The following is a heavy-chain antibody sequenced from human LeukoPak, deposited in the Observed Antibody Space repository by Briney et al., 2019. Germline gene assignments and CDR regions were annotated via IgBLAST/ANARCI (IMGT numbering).Heavy chain of an antibody. CDR3: ARIGSIAAAGDDAFDI. V-gene: IGHV1-69*05. Sequence: ASVKVSCKASGGTFSSYAISWVRQAPGQGLEWMGGIIPIFGTANYAQKFQGRVTITTDESTSTAYMELSSLRSEDTAVYYCARIGSIAAAGDDAFDIWGQGTMVTVSS. CDR1: GGTFSSYA. CDR2: IIPIFGTA. D-gene: IGHD6-13*01. J-gene: IGHJ3*02.